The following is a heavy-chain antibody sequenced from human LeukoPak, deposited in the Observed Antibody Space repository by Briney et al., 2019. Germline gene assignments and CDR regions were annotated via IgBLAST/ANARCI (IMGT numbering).Heavy chain of an antibody. V-gene: IGHV3-74*01. D-gene: IGHD3-16*01. CDR3: ARTRTLPIAGGFDT. J-gene: IGHJ5*02. Sequence: SGGSLRLSCAASGFTFSNYDMHWVRQGPGKGLVWVSRISTDGSSTDYADSVKGRFTISRENAKNTLYLQMNSLRAEDTAVYYCARTRTLPIAGGFDTWGQGSLVTVSS. CDR2: ISTDGSST. CDR1: GFTFSNYD.